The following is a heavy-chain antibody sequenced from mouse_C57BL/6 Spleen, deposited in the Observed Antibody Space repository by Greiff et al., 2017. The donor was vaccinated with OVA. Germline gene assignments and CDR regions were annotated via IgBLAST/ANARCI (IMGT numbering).Heavy chain of an antibody. D-gene: IGHD1-1*01. CDR1: GFSFNTYA. CDR3: VRLGYGPSSRYFDV. J-gene: IGHJ1*03. CDR2: IRSKSNNYAT. V-gene: IGHV10-1*01. Sequence: EVMLVESGGGLVQPKGSLKLSCAASGFSFNTYAMNWVRQAPGKGLEWVARIRSKSNNYATYYADSVKDRFTISSDDSERMLYMQMNNLKPEDSARYYGVRLGYGPSSRYFDVWGTGTTVTVSS.